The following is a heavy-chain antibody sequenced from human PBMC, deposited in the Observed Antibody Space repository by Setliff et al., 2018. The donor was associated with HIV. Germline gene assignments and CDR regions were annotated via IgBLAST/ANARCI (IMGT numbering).Heavy chain of an antibody. J-gene: IGHJ4*02. CDR1: GFTLSNYW. D-gene: IGHD1-26*01. CDR3: ARDVPKSYRGSFLNY. Sequence: SGGSLRLSCAASGFTLSNYWMHWVRQAPGKGLEWVSRISSDGSGTDYADSVKGRFTISRDNAKSTLYLQMNSLRDEDTAVYYCARDVPKSYRGSFLNYWGQGTLVTVSS. CDR2: ISSDGSGT. V-gene: IGHV3-74*01.